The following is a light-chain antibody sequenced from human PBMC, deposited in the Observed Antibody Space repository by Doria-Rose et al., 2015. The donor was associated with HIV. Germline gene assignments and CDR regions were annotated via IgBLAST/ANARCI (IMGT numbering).Light chain of an antibody. V-gene: IGKV1-39*01. Sequence: DIRVTQSPSSLSASVGDRVTITCRASQSISTYLNWYQQKPGKAPKLLIYSATSLQGGVPSRFSGSGSGTDFTLTINSLQPEDFATYYCQQSYNTPRSFGQGTKLEIK. CDR1: QSISTY. CDR2: SAT. CDR3: QQSYNTPRS. J-gene: IGKJ2*04.